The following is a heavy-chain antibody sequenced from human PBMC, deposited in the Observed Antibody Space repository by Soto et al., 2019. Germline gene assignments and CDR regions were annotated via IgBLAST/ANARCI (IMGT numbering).Heavy chain of an antibody. J-gene: IGHJ4*02. CDR2: INSDGSST. Sequence: EVQLVEPGGGLVQPGGSLRLSCAASGFTFSNYWLHWVRQAPGKGLVWVSRINSDGSSTSYADSVKGRFTISRDNAKNTLYLQMNGLSAEDTAVYYCARGASGYSYGWGQGTLVTVSS. D-gene: IGHD5-18*01. CDR1: GFTFSNYW. CDR3: ARGASGYSYG. V-gene: IGHV3-74*01.